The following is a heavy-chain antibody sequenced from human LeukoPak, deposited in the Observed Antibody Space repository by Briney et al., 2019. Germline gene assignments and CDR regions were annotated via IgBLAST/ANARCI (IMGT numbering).Heavy chain of an antibody. V-gene: IGHV3-7*01. D-gene: IGHD3-22*01. CDR1: GFTFSTYW. J-gene: IGHJ4*02. Sequence: PGGSLRLSCAASGFTFSTYWMTWVRQAPGKGLEWVANINQDGTEKNYVDSVKGRFTISRDNAKNSLYLQMNSLRAEDAAVYYCAREYPPRYYYDSSGYLDYWGQGTLVTVSS. CDR3: AREYPPRYYYDSSGYLDY. CDR2: INQDGTEK.